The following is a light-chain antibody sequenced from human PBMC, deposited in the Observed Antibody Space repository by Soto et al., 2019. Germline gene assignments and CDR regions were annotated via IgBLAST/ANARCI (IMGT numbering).Light chain of an antibody. CDR3: SSYSSNSTWV. CDR2: DVT. CDR1: SSDVGAYNY. J-gene: IGLJ3*02. Sequence: QSALTQPASVSGSPGQSITVSCTGTSSDVGAYNYVSWYQQHPGSAPKLMLYDVTNRPSGVSYRFSGSKSGNTASLTISGLQAEDEADYYCSSYSSNSTWVFGGGTKLTVL. V-gene: IGLV2-14*01.